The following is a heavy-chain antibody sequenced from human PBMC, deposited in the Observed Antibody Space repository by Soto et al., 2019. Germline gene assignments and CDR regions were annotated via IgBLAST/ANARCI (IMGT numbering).Heavy chain of an antibody. J-gene: IGHJ4*02. D-gene: IGHD5-12*01. Sequence: QVQLVESGGGVVQPGRSLRLSCAASGFTFSSYGMHWVRQAPGKGLEWVAVISYDGSNKYYADSVKGRFTISRDNSKNTLYLQMNSLRAEDTAVYYCAKATSSGYDLYYFDYWGQGTLVTVSS. CDR3: AKATSSGYDLYYFDY. V-gene: IGHV3-30*18. CDR2: ISYDGSNK. CDR1: GFTFSSYG.